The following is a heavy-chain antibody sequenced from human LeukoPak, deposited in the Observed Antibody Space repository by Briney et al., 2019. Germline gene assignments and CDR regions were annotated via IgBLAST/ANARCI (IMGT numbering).Heavy chain of an antibody. Sequence: GGSLRLSCSASGFILNNYWMHWVRRHPGKGLEWVSRLSTDGTTNYADSMRGRFSVFRDNSKNTMYLQMNSLGVEDAAVYYCARDPGGGGARGHNWFDLWGQGALVTVSS. CDR1: GFILNNYW. V-gene: IGHV3-74*01. J-gene: IGHJ5*02. CDR2: LSTDGTT. CDR3: ARDPGGGGARGHNWFDL. D-gene: IGHD2-21*01.